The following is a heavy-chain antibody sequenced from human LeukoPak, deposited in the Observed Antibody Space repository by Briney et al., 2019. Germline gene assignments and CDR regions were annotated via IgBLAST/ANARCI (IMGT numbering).Heavy chain of an antibody. D-gene: IGHD2-21*02. Sequence: ASVKVSCKASGYTFTSYGINWVRQAPGQGLEWMGWISAYNGDTNYAQKLQGRVTMTTDTSTSTAYMELRSLRSDDTAVYYCARLAYCGGDCYPGSLGAFDIWGQGTMVTVSS. J-gene: IGHJ3*02. CDR3: ARLAYCGGDCYPGSLGAFDI. CDR1: GYTFTSYG. V-gene: IGHV1-18*01. CDR2: ISAYNGDT.